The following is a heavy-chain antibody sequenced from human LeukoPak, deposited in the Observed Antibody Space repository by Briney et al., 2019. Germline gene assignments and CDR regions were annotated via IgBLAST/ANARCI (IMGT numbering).Heavy chain of an antibody. CDR1: GFIFSSYS. Sequence: GGSLRLSCAGSGFIFSSYSLNWVRQAPGKGLEWVSYISSTSTTIYYADSVKGRFTISRDNAKNSLYLQMNSLRAEDTAVYYCARQNGWELLAFDIWGQGTMVTVSS. CDR3: ARQNGWELLAFDI. V-gene: IGHV3-48*04. D-gene: IGHD1-26*01. J-gene: IGHJ3*02. CDR2: ISSTSTTI.